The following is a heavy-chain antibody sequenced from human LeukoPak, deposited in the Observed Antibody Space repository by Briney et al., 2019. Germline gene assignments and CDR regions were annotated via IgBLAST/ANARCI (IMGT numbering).Heavy chain of an antibody. Sequence: SETLSLTCTVSGGSISSYYWSWIRQPPGKGLEWIGYIYYSGSTNYNPSLKSRVSISVDTSKNQFSLKLTSVTAADTAVYYCARVAYGSGSRLIDCWGQGTLVTISS. J-gene: IGHJ4*02. V-gene: IGHV4-59*12. CDR1: GGSISSYY. CDR2: IYYSGST. CDR3: ARVAYGSGSRLIDC. D-gene: IGHD3-10*01.